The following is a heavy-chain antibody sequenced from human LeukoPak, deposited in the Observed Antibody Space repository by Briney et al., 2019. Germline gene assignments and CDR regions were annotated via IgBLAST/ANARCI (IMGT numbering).Heavy chain of an antibody. CDR2: INPNSGGT. J-gene: IGHJ4*02. V-gene: IGHV1-2*02. D-gene: IGHD6-13*01. CDR1: GYTFTGYY. CDR3: ARDQGSLTRSWYTGY. Sequence: ASVKVSCKASGYTFTGYYMHWVRQAPGQGLEWMGWINPNSGGTNYAQKFQGRVAMTRNTSISTAYMELSSLRSEDTAVYFCARDQGSLTRSWYTGYWGQGTQVTVSS.